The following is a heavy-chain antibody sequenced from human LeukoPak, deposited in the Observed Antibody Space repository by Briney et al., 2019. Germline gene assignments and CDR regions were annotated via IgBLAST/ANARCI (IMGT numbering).Heavy chain of an antibody. CDR1: GFTFSSYG. Sequence: GGSLRLSCLASGFTFSSYGMNWVRQAPGRGREWDSVISDTGGSTYYAVSVKGRFTISRDNSKNTLYLQVSSLRADDTAVYCCAKDQSAQIGLFDYWGQGTLVTVST. V-gene: IGHV3-23*01. D-gene: IGHD3-22*01. J-gene: IGHJ4*02. CDR3: AKDQSAQIGLFDY. CDR2: ISDTGGST.